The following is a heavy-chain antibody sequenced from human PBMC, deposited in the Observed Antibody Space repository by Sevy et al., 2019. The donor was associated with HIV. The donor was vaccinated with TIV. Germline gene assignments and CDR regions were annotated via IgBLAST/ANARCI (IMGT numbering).Heavy chain of an antibody. CDR3: ARDGRGISAFDI. J-gene: IGHJ3*02. CDR2: ISGNGENT. Sequence: GGSLRLSCTASGFTFSVYTMTWVRQAPGKGLEWVSAISGNGENTHYADSVRGRFTISRDNFKNTLYLQMNSLRAEDTALYYCARDGRGISAFDIWGQGTMVTVSS. D-gene: IGHD3-3*02. CDR1: GFTFSVYT. V-gene: IGHV3-23*01.